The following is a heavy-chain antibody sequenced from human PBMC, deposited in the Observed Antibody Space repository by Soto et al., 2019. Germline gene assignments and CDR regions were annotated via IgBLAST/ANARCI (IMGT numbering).Heavy chain of an antibody. J-gene: IGHJ6*02. CDR2: INTYNGNT. CDR3: AMVDVYVTPSPQDV. D-gene: IGHD3-16*01. V-gene: IGHV1-18*01. CDR1: GYTFTRYG. Sequence: QVQLVQSGAEVKNPGASVKVSCKASGYTFTRYGIGWARQAPGQGLEWMGWINTYNGNTNDAQNAQCRVTLTTDPSTSTAYMELRSLRSNATAIYYCAMVDVYVTPSPQDVWGQGTTVIVSS.